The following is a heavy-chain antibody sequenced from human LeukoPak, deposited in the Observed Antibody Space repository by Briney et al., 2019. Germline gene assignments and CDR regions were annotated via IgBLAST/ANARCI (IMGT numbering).Heavy chain of an antibody. CDR1: GDSVSSSSYY. Sequence: PSETLSLTCTVSGDSVSSSSYYWTWIRQPPGKGLVWIGYIYDSGSTNYNPSLKSRVTISVDTSKNQFSLKLSSVTAADTAVYYCARGGSGYDSFYYYGMDVWGQGTTVTVSS. J-gene: IGHJ6*02. D-gene: IGHD5-12*01. CDR3: ARGGSGYDSFYYYGMDV. V-gene: IGHV4-61*01. CDR2: IYDSGST.